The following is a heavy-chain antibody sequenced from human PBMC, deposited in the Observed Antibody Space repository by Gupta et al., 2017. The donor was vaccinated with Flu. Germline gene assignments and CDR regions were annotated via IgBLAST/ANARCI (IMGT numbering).Heavy chain of an antibody. CDR2: ISSSGSTI. D-gene: IGHD2-21*02. V-gene: IGHV3-11*01. CDR3: ATSACGGDCYSAGGTDY. Sequence: QVQPVESGGGLVKPGGSLRLLCAASCFTFMNYYMSWIRQASGKGLEWVSYISSSGSTIYYADSVKGRFTISRDNAKNSLFLQMNSLRAEDTAVYYCATSACGGDCYSAGGTDYWGQGTLVTVSS. J-gene: IGHJ4*02. CDR1: CFTFMNYY.